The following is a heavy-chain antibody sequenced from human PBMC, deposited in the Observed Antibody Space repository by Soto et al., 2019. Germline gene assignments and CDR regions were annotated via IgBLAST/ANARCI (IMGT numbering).Heavy chain of an antibody. V-gene: IGHV4-31*03. CDR1: GGSISSGDYY. J-gene: IGHJ5*02. D-gene: IGHD2-21*02. CDR3: AREGGLAYCGGDCLYNWFDP. CDR2: RSYSGST. Sequence: SETLSLTCTVSGGSISSGDYYWSWVRQHPGKGLEWIGYRSYSGSTYYNPSLKSRVTIVVDTSRNQFSLRLSSVTAADTAVYYCAREGGLAYCGGDCLYNWFDPLGQGTLVTVSS.